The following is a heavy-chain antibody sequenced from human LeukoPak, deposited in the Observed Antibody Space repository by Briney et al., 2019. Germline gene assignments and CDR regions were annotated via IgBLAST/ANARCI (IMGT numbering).Heavy chain of an antibody. Sequence: PSETLSLTCTVSGGSISSSSYYWGWIRQPPGKGLEWIGNIYYSGSTYYNPSLKSRVTISVDTSKNQFSLKLSSVTAADTAVYYCARVLTTETNWFDPWGQGTLVTVSS. CDR3: ARVLTTETNWFDP. V-gene: IGHV4-39*01. CDR2: IYYSGST. D-gene: IGHD4-17*01. J-gene: IGHJ5*02. CDR1: GGSISSSSYY.